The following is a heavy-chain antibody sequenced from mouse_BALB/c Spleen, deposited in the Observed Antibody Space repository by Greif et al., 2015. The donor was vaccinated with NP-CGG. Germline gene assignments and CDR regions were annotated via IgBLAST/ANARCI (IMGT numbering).Heavy chain of an antibody. V-gene: IGHV1-7*01. Sequence: QVHVKQSGAELAKPGASVKMSCKASGYTFTSYWMHWVKQRPGQGLEWIGYINPSTGYTEYNQKFKDKATLTADKSSSTAYMQLSSLTSEDSAVYYCANYGNYFDYWGQGTTLTVSS. CDR1: GYTFTSYW. CDR3: ANYGNYFDY. D-gene: IGHD2-1*01. J-gene: IGHJ2*01. CDR2: INPSTGYT.